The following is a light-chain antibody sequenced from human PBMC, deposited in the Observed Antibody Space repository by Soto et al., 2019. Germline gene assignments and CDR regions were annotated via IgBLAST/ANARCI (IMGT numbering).Light chain of an antibody. J-gene: IGLJ1*01. V-gene: IGLV2-14*01. Sequence: ALTQPASVSGSPGQSITISCTGTSSDVGGYNYVSWYQQHPGKAPKLMIYDVSNRPSGVSNRFSGSKSGNTASLTISGLQAEDEADSYCSSYTGSTTYVFGLGTKVTVL. CDR2: DVS. CDR1: SSDVGGYNY. CDR3: SSYTGSTTYV.